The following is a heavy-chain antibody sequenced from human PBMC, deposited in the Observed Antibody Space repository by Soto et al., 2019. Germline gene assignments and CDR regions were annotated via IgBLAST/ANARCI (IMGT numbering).Heavy chain of an antibody. D-gene: IGHD5-18*01. CDR3: ATDVDTAMESYYFDY. CDR1: GFTFSSYG. V-gene: IGHV3-30*03. Sequence: QVQLVESGGGVVQPGRSLRLSCAASGFTFSSYGMHWVRQAPGKGLEWVAVISYDGSNKYYADSVKGRFTISRDNSKNTLYLQMNSLRAEDTAVYYCATDVDTAMESYYFDYWGQGTLVTVSS. CDR2: ISYDGSNK. J-gene: IGHJ4*02.